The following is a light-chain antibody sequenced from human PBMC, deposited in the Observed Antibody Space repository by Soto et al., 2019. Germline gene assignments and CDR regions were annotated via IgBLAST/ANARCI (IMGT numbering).Light chain of an antibody. CDR1: QTIDSW. CDR3: QQYPFLSGT. V-gene: IGKV1-5*03. J-gene: IGKJ1*01. Sequence: IKMYPSPSTLSSTQGDRVTITCRASQTIDSWLASYQQRPGKPPNLLIYKASTLASGVPSRCSGSRSGTEFTLTINSLQPDDFTPYYCQQYPFLSGTFAQGTIVDI. CDR2: KAS.